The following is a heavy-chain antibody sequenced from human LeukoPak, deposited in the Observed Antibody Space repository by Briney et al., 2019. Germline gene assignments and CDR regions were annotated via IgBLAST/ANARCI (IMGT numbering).Heavy chain of an antibody. CDR2: IIPIFGTA. Sequence: ASVKVSCKASGGTFSSYAISWVRQAPGQGLEWMGGIIPIFGTANYAQKFQGRVTITADESTSTAYMELSSLRSEDTAVYCCAREAVITMIDPARAFDIWGQGTMVTVSS. D-gene: IGHD3-22*01. V-gene: IGHV1-69*13. J-gene: IGHJ3*02. CDR1: GGTFSSYA. CDR3: AREAVITMIDPARAFDI.